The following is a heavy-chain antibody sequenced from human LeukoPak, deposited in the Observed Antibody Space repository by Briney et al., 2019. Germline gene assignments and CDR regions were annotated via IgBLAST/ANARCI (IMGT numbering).Heavy chain of an antibody. CDR3: AREATYYYGSGSDAFDI. CDR2: ISNDGSNK. D-gene: IGHD3-10*01. V-gene: IGHV3-30*03. Sequence: PGGSLRLSCAASGFTFSTYGIHWVRQAPGKGLEWVAVISNDGSNKYYADSVKGRFTISRDNAKNSLYLQMNSLRAEDTAVYYCAREATYYYGSGSDAFDIWGQGTMVTVSS. J-gene: IGHJ3*02. CDR1: GFTFSTYG.